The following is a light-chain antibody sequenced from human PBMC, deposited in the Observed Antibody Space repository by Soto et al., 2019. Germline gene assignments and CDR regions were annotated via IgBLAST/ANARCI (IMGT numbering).Light chain of an antibody. CDR2: GAS. CDR3: QHYSTWLWT. Sequence: EIVMTQSPATLSVSPGERATLSCRASQSVSSKLAWYQQKPGQGPRLLIYGASTSGTGSPARFRSSGYGTEYTLTISSLQYEDVAVYYCQHYSTWLWTFGQGTKVEF. J-gene: IGKJ1*01. CDR1: QSVSSK. V-gene: IGKV3-15*01.